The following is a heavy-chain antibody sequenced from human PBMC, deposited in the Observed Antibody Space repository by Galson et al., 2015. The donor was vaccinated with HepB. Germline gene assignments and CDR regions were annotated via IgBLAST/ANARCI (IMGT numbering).Heavy chain of an antibody. V-gene: IGHV1-2*02. CDR1: GYTFTGYY. Sequence: SVKVSCKASGYTFTGYYMHWVRQAPGQGLEWMGWINPNSGGTNYAQKFQGRVTMTRDTSISTAYMELSRLRSDDTAVYYCARAQGIAAAGYDAFDIWGQGTMVTVSS. CDR2: INPNSGGT. D-gene: IGHD6-13*01. J-gene: IGHJ3*02. CDR3: ARAQGIAAAGYDAFDI.